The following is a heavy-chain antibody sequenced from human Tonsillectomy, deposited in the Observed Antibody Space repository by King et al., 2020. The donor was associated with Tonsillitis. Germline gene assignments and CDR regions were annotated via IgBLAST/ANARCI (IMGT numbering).Heavy chain of an antibody. D-gene: IGHD2-8*01. CDR3: AWSMMDAGDTNFDY. J-gene: IGHJ4*02. V-gene: IGHV3-30*04. CDR1: GFAFSSFS. Sequence: VQLVESGGGVVQPGKSLRLSCAASGFAFSSFSMHWVRQAPGKGLEWVAVISRDGSSEYYADSVKGRFTISRDNSKNTLYLQMNTLTSADAAVYYCAWSMMDAGDTNFDYCGQGTLVTVSS. CDR2: ISRDGSSE.